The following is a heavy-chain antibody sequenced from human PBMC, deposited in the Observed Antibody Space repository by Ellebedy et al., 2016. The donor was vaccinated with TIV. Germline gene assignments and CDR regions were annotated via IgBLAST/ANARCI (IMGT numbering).Heavy chain of an antibody. Sequence: GGSLRLXXVTSDFRVGDYSMNWVRQAPGKGLEWLSYITSGGSTIHYADSVKGRFTISRDNAKNSLFLQMSSLRDEDTAVYYCANLYGSGTYRALGFYSYDMDVWGQGTTVTVSS. CDR2: ITSGGSTI. J-gene: IGHJ6*02. CDR1: DFRVGDYS. CDR3: ANLYGSGTYRALGFYSYDMDV. D-gene: IGHD3-10*01. V-gene: IGHV3-48*02.